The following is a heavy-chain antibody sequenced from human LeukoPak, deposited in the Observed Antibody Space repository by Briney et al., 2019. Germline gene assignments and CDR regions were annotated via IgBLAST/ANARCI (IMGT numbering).Heavy chain of an antibody. Sequence: GGSLRLSCAASGFTFSSYGMHWVRQAPGKGLEWVAFIRYDGSNKYCADSVKGRFTISRDNSKNTLYLQMNSLRAEDTAVYYCAKDPPLLWFGELLESYGMDVWGQGTTVTVSS. J-gene: IGHJ6*02. V-gene: IGHV3-30*02. CDR2: IRYDGSNK. CDR1: GFTFSSYG. CDR3: AKDPPLLWFGELLESYGMDV. D-gene: IGHD3-10*01.